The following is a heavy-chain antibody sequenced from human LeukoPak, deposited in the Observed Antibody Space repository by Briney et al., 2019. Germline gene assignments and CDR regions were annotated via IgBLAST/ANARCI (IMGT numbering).Heavy chain of an antibody. CDR3: ARHRYGGNSYYYYYYGMDV. V-gene: IGHV3-7*03. D-gene: IGHD4-23*01. Sequence: GGSLRLSCAASGFTFSSYWMSWVRQAPGKGLEWVANIKQDGSEKYYVDSVKGRFTISRDNAKNSLYLQMNSLRAEDTAVYYCARHRYGGNSYYYYYYGMDVWGQGTTVTVSS. CDR2: IKQDGSEK. CDR1: GFTFSSYW. J-gene: IGHJ6*02.